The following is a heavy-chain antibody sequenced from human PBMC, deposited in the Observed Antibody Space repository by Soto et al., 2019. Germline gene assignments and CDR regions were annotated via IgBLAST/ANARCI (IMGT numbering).Heavy chain of an antibody. CDR2: ISYDGSNK. CDR3: ARIGSDTVTTRYWYFDL. D-gene: IGHD4-17*01. J-gene: IGHJ2*01. CDR1: GFTFSSYA. Sequence: QVQLVESGGGVVQPGRSLRLSCAASGFTFSSYAMHWVRQAPGKGLEWVAVISYDGSNKYYADSVKGRFTISRDNSKNTLYLQMNSLRAEDTAVYYCARIGSDTVTTRYWYFDLWGRGTLVTVSS. V-gene: IGHV3-30-3*01.